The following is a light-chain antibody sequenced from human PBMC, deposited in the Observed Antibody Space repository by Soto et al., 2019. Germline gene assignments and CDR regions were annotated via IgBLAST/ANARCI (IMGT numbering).Light chain of an antibody. CDR2: DNN. CDR3: GTWDSSLSAGGV. CDR1: SSNIGNNY. J-gene: IGLJ1*01. V-gene: IGLV1-51*01. Sequence: QSVLTQPPSVSAAPGQKVTSSCSGSSSNIGNNYVSWYQQLPGTAPKLLIYDNNKRPSGIPDRFSGSKSGTSATLGITGLQTGDEADYYCGTWDSSLSAGGVFGTGTKDTVL.